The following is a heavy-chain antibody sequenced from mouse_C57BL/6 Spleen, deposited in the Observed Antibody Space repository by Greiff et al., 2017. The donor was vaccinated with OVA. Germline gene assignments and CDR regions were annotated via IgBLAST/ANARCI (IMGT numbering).Heavy chain of an antibody. V-gene: IGHV1-82*01. Sequence: VQRVESGPELVKPGASVKISCKASGYAFSSSWMNWVKQRPGKGLEWIGRIYPGDGDTNYNGKFKGKATLTADKSSSTAYMQLSSLTSEDSAVYFCAARAMDYWGQGTSVTVSS. CDR1: GYAFSSSW. J-gene: IGHJ4*01. CDR2: IYPGDGDT. CDR3: AARAMDY.